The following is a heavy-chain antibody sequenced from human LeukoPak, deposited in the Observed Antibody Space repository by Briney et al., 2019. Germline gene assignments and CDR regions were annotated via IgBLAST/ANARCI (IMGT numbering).Heavy chain of an antibody. J-gene: IGHJ4*02. V-gene: IGHV3-30-3*01. CDR3: ARDGGDRSLDY. CDR2: ISYDGSNK. CDR1: GFTFSSYA. D-gene: IGHD2-21*01. Sequence: GGSLRLSCSASGFTFSSYAMHWVRQAPGKGLEWVAVISYDGSNKYYADSVKGRLTISRDNSKNTLYLQMNSLRAEDTAVYYCARDGGDRSLDYWGQGTLVTVSS.